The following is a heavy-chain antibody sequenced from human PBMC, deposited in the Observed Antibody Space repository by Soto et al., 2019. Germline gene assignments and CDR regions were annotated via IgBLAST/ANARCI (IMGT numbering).Heavy chain of an antibody. V-gene: IGHV1-69*08. CDR1: GGTFSSYT. CDR3: AREGTYYYDSSGPSPFDY. J-gene: IGHJ4*02. Sequence: QVQLVQSGAEVKKPGSSVKVSRKASGGTFSSYTISWVRQAPGQGLEWMGRIIPILGIANYAQKFQGRVTITADKSTSTAYMELSSLRSEDTAVYYCAREGTYYYDSSGPSPFDYWGQGTLVTVSS. CDR2: IIPILGIA. D-gene: IGHD3-22*01.